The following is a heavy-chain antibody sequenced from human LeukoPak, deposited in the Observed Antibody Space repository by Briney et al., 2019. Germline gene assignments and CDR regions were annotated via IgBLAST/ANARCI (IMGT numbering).Heavy chain of an antibody. CDR1: GYTFTSYG. J-gene: IGHJ6*02. Sequence: ASVKVSCKASGYTFTSYGISWVRQAPGQGLEWVGWISAYNGNTNYAQKLQGRVTMTTDTSTSTAYMELRSLRSDDTAVYYCARDDSSSWLYYYYYGMDVWGQGTTVTVSS. CDR2: ISAYNGNT. V-gene: IGHV1-18*01. D-gene: IGHD6-13*01. CDR3: ARDDSSSWLYYYYYGMDV.